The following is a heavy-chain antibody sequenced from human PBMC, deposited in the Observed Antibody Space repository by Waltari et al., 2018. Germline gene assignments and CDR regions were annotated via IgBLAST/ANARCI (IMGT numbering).Heavy chain of an antibody. D-gene: IGHD3-22*01. V-gene: IGHV3-33*01. CDR3: TRGGWDYDSSGLLDY. Sequence: QVQLVEYGGGVVQPGWYLRLSCAASGFTFSSYGMHGVGRAPGKGLEGVVGIWYYGSNKNYAASVKGRFTISRANSKSIAFLQMNSLKTEDTAVYYCTRGGWDYDSSGLLDYWGQGTLVTVSS. J-gene: IGHJ4*02. CDR1: GFTFSSYG. CDR2: IWYYGSNK.